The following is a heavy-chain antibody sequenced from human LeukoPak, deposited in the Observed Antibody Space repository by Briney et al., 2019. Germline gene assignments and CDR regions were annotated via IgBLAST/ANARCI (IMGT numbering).Heavy chain of an antibody. V-gene: IGHV3-53*01. CDR1: GFTVSSNY. J-gene: IGHJ4*02. Sequence: GGSLRLSCAASGFTVSSNYMSWVRQAPGKGLEWVSVIYSGGSTNYADSVKGRFTISRDNSKNTLYLQMNSLRAEDTAVYYCASSYDTSGYYPLDYWGQGTLVTVSS. CDR2: IYSGGST. CDR3: ASSYDTSGYYPLDY. D-gene: IGHD3-22*01.